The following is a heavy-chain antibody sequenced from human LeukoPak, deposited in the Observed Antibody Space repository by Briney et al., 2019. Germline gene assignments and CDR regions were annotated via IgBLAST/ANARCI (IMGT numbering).Heavy chain of an antibody. V-gene: IGHV1-18*04. CDR1: GYTFTGYY. Sequence: ASVKVSCKASGYTFTGYYMHWVRQAPGQGLEWMGWISAYNGNTNYAQNLQGRVTMTTDTSTTTAYMELRSLRSDDTAVYYCARYKCSGGSCYSVDYWGQGTLVTVSS. CDR2: ISAYNGNT. CDR3: ARYKCSGGSCYSVDY. J-gene: IGHJ4*02. D-gene: IGHD2-15*01.